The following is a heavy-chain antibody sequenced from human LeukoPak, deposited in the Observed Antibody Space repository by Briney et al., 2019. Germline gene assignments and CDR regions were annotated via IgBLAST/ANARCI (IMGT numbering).Heavy chain of an antibody. D-gene: IGHD6-19*01. J-gene: IGHJ5*02. Sequence: PGGSLRLSCAASGFTFSSYSMNWVRQAPGKGLEWVSSISSSSSYIYYADSVKGRFTISRDNAKNSLYLQMNSLRVEDTAVYYCAREAVAGYFGNWFDPWGQGTLVTVSS. CDR1: GFTFSSYS. CDR3: AREAVAGYFGNWFDP. CDR2: ISSSSSYI. V-gene: IGHV3-21*01.